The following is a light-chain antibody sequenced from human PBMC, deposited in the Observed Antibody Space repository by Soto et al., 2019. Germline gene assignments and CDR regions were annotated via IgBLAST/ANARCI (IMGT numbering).Light chain of an antibody. CDR1: MSVSSN. CDR2: GAS. V-gene: IGKV3-15*01. CDR3: QQYNNWPPWGYT. Sequence: EIVMTQSPATLSVSPGERATLSYRASMSVSSNLAWYQQKPGQTPRHHIYGASTSATGIPARFSDSGSGTEFTLTISSPQSEDFAVYYCQQYNNWPPWGYTFGQGTKLEIK. J-gene: IGKJ2*01.